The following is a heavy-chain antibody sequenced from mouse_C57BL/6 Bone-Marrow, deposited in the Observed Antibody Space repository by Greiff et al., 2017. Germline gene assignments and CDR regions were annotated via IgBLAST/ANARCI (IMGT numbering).Heavy chain of an antibody. CDR1: GYTFTSYW. Sequence: VQLQQPGAELVKPGASVKMSCKASGYTFTSYWITWVKQRPGQGLEWIGDIYPTSGRTNYNEKIKSKAILTVDTSSNTAYMQLSSLTSEDSAVFYCARSDTLGRSFDNWGQGTTLTVSS. CDR2: IYPTSGRT. V-gene: IGHV1-55*01. D-gene: IGHD4-1*01. CDR3: ARSDTLGRSFDN. J-gene: IGHJ2*01.